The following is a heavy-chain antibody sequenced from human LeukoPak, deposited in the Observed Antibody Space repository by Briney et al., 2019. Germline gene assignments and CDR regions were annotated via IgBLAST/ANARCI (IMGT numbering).Heavy chain of an antibody. Sequence: SQTLSLTCTVSGGSVSSGDSYWSWIRQPAGKGLEWIGRIYTSGNTNYNPSLDSRVTISRDTSKNQLPLTLTSVTAADTAVYYCARSSYGSLAGYYFLDYWGQGILVTVSS. CDR2: IYTSGNT. CDR3: ARSSYGSLAGYYFLDY. J-gene: IGHJ4*02. CDR1: GGSVSSGDSY. D-gene: IGHD3-9*01. V-gene: IGHV4-61*02.